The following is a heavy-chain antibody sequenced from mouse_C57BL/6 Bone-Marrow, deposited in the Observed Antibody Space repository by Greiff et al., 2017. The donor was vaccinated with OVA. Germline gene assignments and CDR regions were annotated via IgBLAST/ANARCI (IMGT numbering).Heavy chain of an antibody. J-gene: IGHJ1*03. CDR2: IYPGDGDT. Sequence: QVQLQQSGAELVKPGASVKISCKASGYAFSSYWMNWVKQRPGKGLEWIGQIYPGDGDTNYNGKFKGKATLTADKSSSTAYMQLSSLTSEDSAVYFCARSITTVVRYFDVWGTGTTVTVSS. V-gene: IGHV1-80*01. CDR1: GYAFSSYW. CDR3: ARSITTVVRYFDV. D-gene: IGHD1-1*01.